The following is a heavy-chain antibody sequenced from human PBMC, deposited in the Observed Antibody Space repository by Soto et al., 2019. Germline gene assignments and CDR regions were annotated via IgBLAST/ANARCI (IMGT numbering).Heavy chain of an antibody. V-gene: IGHV2-5*02. J-gene: IGHJ4*02. Sequence: QITLKESGPTLVKPTQTLTLTCTFSGFSLSTSGVGVGWIRQPPGKALEWLALIYWDADKRHSPSLKSRLTITTDTAKTQVVLTITNMDPVDTATYYCATSSGYAFDYWGQGTLVTVSS. CDR3: ATSSGYAFDY. D-gene: IGHD3-22*01. CDR2: IYWDADK. CDR1: GFSLSTSGVG.